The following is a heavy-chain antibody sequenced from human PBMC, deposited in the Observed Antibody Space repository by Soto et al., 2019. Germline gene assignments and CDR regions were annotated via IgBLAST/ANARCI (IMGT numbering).Heavy chain of an antibody. J-gene: IGHJ4*02. CDR1: GFTFSNQA. Sequence: PVGSLRLSCAASGFTFSNQAMNGVRQAPGKGLEWVSSVSGSGGFTYYADSVKGRFTISRDNSKNTLYLQMNSLRAEDTAIYYCAKVGEEDYYDSSGYFDYWGQGTLVTVSS. D-gene: IGHD3-22*01. CDR2: VSGSGGFT. V-gene: IGHV3-23*01. CDR3: AKVGEEDYYDSSGYFDY.